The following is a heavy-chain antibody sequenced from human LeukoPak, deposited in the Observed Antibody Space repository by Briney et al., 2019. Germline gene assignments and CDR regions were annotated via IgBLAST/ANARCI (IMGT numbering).Heavy chain of an antibody. CDR3: ATSDGSGSYCNGLPFDY. D-gene: IGHD3-10*01. Sequence: GGSLRLSCAASGFTFSSYGMHWVRQAPGKGLEWVAVISYDGSNKYYADSVKGRFTISRDNSKNTLYLQMNSLRAEDTAVYYCATSDGSGSYCNGLPFDYWGQGTLVTVSS. CDR1: GFTFSSYG. J-gene: IGHJ4*02. CDR2: ISYDGSNK. V-gene: IGHV3-30*03.